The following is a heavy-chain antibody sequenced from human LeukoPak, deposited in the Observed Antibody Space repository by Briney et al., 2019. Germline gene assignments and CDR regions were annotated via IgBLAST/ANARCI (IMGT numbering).Heavy chain of an antibody. J-gene: IGHJ4*02. Sequence: SETLSLTCAVYGGSFSGYYWSWIRQPPGKGLEWIGSIYYSGSTYYNPSLKSRVTISVDTSKNQFSLKLSSVTAADTAVYYCARLRLLERPLDYWGQGTLVTVSS. CDR3: ARLRLLERPLDY. V-gene: IGHV4-34*01. CDR2: IYYSGST. D-gene: IGHD1-1*01. CDR1: GGSFSGYY.